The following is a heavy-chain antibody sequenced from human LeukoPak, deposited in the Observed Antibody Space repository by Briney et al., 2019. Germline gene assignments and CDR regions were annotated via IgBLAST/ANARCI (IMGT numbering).Heavy chain of an antibody. Sequence: GASVKVSCKASGYTFTSYDINWVRQAPGQGLEWMGWMNPNSGNTGYAQKFQGRVTMTRNTSISTAYMELSSLRSEDTAVYYCARGRVSYYYDSSGYYGFDYWGQGTLVTVSS. V-gene: IGHV1-8*01. CDR3: ARGRVSYYYDSSGYYGFDY. D-gene: IGHD3-22*01. J-gene: IGHJ4*02. CDR1: GYTFTSYD. CDR2: MNPNSGNT.